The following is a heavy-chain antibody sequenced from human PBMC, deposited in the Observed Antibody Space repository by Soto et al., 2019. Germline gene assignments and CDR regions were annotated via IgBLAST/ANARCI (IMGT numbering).Heavy chain of an antibody. CDR2: VSAYDGDT. J-gene: IGHJ3*02. D-gene: IGHD3-22*01. V-gene: IGHV1-18*01. CDR1: GYTFTSYG. Sequence: QAQLVQSGAEVKKPGASVKVSCKASGYTFTSYGISWVRQAPGQGLEWMGWVSAYDGDTNYAQKLQGRVTMTTDTSTTTAYMELRSLRSDDTAVYHCASDYHYLSNGYYFDVFDIWGQGTMVTVSS. CDR3: ASDYHYLSNGYYFDVFDI.